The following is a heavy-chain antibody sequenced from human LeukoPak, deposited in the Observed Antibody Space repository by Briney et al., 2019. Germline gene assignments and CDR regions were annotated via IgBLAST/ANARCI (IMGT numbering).Heavy chain of an antibody. V-gene: IGHV3-33*01. CDR2: IWYDGSND. D-gene: IGHD5-24*01. J-gene: IGHJ4*02. CDR1: GFTFSTYG. Sequence: GGSLRLSCAASGFTFSTYGMHWVRQAPGKGLEWVAVIWYDGSNDCYADSVKGRFTISRDNSKSTLYLQMNSLRAEDTAVYYCARGELATTKILFDFWGQGTLVTVSS. CDR3: ARGELATTKILFDF.